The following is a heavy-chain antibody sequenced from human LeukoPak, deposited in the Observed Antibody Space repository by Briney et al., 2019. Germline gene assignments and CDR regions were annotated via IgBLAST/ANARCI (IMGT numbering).Heavy chain of an antibody. D-gene: IGHD4-17*01. CDR1: EFSVGSNY. CDR2: IYSGGST. V-gene: IGHV3-66*01. CDR3: AKDLTSYGDYYYYYMDV. J-gene: IGHJ6*03. Sequence: GGSLRLSCAASEFSVGSNYMTWVRQAPGKGLEWVSLIYSGGSTYYADSVKGRFTISRDNAKNSLNLQMNSLRAEDTAVYYCAKDLTSYGDYYYYYMDVWGKGTTVTISS.